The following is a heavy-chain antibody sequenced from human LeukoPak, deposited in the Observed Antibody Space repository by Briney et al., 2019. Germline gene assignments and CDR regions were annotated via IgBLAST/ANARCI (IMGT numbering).Heavy chain of an antibody. V-gene: IGHV3-20*04. J-gene: IGHJ4*02. CDR3: ARGHGSGSYEAIDY. Sequence: GGSLRLSCAASGFTFDDYGMSWVRQAPGKGLEWVSGVNWNGRSTAYAESVKGRFTISRHKAKNSLYLQMNSLRAEDTALYYCARGHGSGSYEAIDYWGQGTLVTVSS. CDR1: GFTFDDYG. D-gene: IGHD3-10*01. CDR2: VNWNGRST.